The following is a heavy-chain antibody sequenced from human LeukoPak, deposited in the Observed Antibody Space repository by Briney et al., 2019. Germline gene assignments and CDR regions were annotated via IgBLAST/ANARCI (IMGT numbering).Heavy chain of an antibody. Sequence: PSQTLSLTCTVSGGSISSGGYYWSWIRQPPGKGLEWIGSIYYSGSTYYNPSLESRVTISVDTSKNQFSLKVSSVTAADTAVYYCARRGASSSEEYWGQGTLVIVSS. J-gene: IGHJ4*02. V-gene: IGHV4-30-2*03. D-gene: IGHD6-6*01. CDR2: IYYSGST. CDR1: GGSISSGGYY. CDR3: ARRGASSSEEY.